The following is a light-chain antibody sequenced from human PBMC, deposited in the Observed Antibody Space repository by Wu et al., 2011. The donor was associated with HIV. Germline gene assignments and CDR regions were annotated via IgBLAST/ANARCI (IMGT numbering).Light chain of an antibody. Sequence: SCRASQSISSSYLAWYQQKPGQAPRLLIYDTSTRATGIPARFSASASGTDFTLTISSLEPEDSAIYYCQQLSNWPPISFGQGTRLEIK. V-gene: IGKV3D-20*02. CDR1: QSISSSY. CDR2: DTS. CDR3: QQLSNWPPIS. J-gene: IGKJ5*01.